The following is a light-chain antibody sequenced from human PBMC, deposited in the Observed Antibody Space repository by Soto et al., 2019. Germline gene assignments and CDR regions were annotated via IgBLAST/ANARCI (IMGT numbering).Light chain of an antibody. V-gene: IGKV1-12*01. J-gene: IGKJ5*01. CDR1: QIINSW. Sequence: DSQLTHSPSTRSTSVGDTVTITCPPSQIINSWVALYQQKPGKSHKLLIYAACFLQSGVPSRFSGSGSWTDLTLTISSRHPEYCATYNYQEANCFTITVGRGTRLEI. CDR3: QEANCFTIT. CDR2: AAC.